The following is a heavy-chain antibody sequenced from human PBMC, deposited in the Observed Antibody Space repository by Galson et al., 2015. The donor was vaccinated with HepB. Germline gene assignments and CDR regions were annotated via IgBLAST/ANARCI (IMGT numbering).Heavy chain of an antibody. CDR3: AILRRGPLFDN. CDR2: ITGSGGST. Sequence: SLRLSCAASGLTFSSYAMSWVRQAPGKGLEWVSSITGSGGSTNYAGSVKGRFTLSRDNSQSTLYLQRNSLRVEDTAIYYGAILRRGPLFDNWGQGTLVSVSS. D-gene: IGHD2/OR15-2a*01. J-gene: IGHJ4*02. V-gene: IGHV3-23*01. CDR1: GLTFSSYA.